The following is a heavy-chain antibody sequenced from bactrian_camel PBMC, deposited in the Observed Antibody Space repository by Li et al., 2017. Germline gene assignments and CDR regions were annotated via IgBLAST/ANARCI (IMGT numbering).Heavy chain of an antibody. D-gene: IGHD6*01. CDR2: LDADVKD. J-gene: IGHJ4*01. CDR1: GSYKRGSIC. V-gene: IGHV3S9*01. Sequence: HVQLVESGGGSVQTGGSLRLSCQVNGSYKRGSICTGWFRQGPGKEREGVAILDADVKDWYADSVKGRFTISQDSARNTVYLQMNNLQPEDTATYYCAEGRGSRGEHCYSLNYWGQGTQVTV. CDR3: AEGRGSRGEHCYSLNY.